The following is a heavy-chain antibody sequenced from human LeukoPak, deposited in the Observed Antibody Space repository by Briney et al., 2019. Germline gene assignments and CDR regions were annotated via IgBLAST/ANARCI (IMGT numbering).Heavy chain of an antibody. CDR1: GGSISSYY. CDR2: IYYSGST. V-gene: IGHV4-59*01. Sequence: SETLSLTCTVSGGSISSYYWSWIRQPPGKGLEWIGYIYYSGSTNYNPSPKSRVTISVDTSKNQFSLKLSSVTAADTAVYYCARGGSSWYNYYYYYMDVWGKGTTVTVSS. CDR3: ARGGSSWYNYYYYYMDV. D-gene: IGHD6-13*01. J-gene: IGHJ6*03.